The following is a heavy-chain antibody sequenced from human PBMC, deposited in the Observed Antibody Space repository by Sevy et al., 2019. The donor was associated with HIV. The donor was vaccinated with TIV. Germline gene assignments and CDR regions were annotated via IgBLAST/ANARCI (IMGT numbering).Heavy chain of an antibody. Sequence: ASVKVSCKASGGTFSSYAISWVRQAPGQGLEWMGGIIPIFGTANYAQKFQGRVTITADESTSTAYMELSSLRSEDTAVYYCARDGGLMATTPNYYYYYGMDVWGQGTTVTVSS. V-gene: IGHV1-69*13. D-gene: IGHD5-12*01. CDR1: GGTFSSYA. CDR3: ARDGGLMATTPNYYYYYGMDV. CDR2: IIPIFGTA. J-gene: IGHJ6*02.